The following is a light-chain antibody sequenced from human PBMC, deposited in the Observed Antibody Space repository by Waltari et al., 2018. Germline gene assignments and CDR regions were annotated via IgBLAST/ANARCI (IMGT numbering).Light chain of an antibody. Sequence: DIVMTQSPDSLAVSLGERATLHCKSSQSVLYSSNNNNYLAWYQQKPGQPPKLLIYWASTRESGVPDRFSGSGSGTDFTLTISSLQAEDVAVYYCHQYYSTLWTFGQGTKVEIK. CDR3: HQYYSTLWT. CDR2: WAS. V-gene: IGKV4-1*01. CDR1: QSVLYSSNNNNY. J-gene: IGKJ1*01.